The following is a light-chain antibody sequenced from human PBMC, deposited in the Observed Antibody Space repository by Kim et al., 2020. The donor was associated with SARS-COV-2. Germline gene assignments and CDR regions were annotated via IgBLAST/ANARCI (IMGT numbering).Light chain of an antibody. CDR2: KAS. CDR1: QTVNNW. Sequence: DIQMTQSPSTLSASVGDRVTITCRASQTVNNWLAWYQQKPGKAPKLLIYKASNLENGVPSRFSGSGSGTEFTLTISSLQPDDFATYFCQQYYSYSRTFGQGTKV. CDR3: QQYYSYSRT. J-gene: IGKJ1*01. V-gene: IGKV1-5*03.